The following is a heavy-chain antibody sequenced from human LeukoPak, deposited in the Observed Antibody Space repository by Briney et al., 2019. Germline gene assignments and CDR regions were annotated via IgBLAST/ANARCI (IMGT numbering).Heavy chain of an antibody. D-gene: IGHD5-12*01. CDR3: ARDHYSGYDLFDY. J-gene: IGHJ4*02. Sequence: GGSLRLSCAVSGFTFSGFWMSWSRQAPGKGLEWVASINSDGSEGYYADVVKGRFTISRDNAKNSLYLQINSLRAEDTAVYYCARDHYSGYDLFDYWGQGTLVTVSS. V-gene: IGHV3-7*03. CDR1: GFTFSGFW. CDR2: INSDGSEG.